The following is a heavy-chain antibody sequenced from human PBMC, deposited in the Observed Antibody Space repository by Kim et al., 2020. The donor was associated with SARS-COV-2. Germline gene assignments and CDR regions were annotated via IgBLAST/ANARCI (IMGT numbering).Heavy chain of an antibody. Sequence: GGSLRLSCAASGFTFSSYAMSWVRQAPGKGLEWVSTISGRGGSTYNADSVKGRFTISRDNSKNTLYLQMNSLRAEDTAVYYCANFPLGYYDTSGYPDYWGQGTLVTVSS. D-gene: IGHD3-22*01. CDR2: ISGRGGST. V-gene: IGHV3-23*01. CDR3: ANFPLGYYDTSGYPDY. J-gene: IGHJ4*02. CDR1: GFTFSSYA.